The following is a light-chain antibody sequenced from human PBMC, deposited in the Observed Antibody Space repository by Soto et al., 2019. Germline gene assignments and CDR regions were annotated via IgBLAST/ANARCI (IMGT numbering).Light chain of an antibody. Sequence: EIVLTQSPGTLSLSPGERATLSCRASQSVSSSYLAWYQQKPGQAPRLLIYGASSRATDVPDRFSGSGSGADFTLSISRLEPEDFAVYYCQQYGSSPPRTFGQGTKGDIK. CDR1: QSVSSSY. V-gene: IGKV3-20*01. CDR2: GAS. CDR3: QQYGSSPPRT. J-gene: IGKJ1*01.